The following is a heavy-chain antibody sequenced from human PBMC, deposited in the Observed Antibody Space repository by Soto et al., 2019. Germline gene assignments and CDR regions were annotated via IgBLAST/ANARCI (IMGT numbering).Heavy chain of an antibody. V-gene: IGHV1-18*01. Sequence: GASVKVSCKASGYTFTSYGISWVRQAPGQGLEWMGWISAYNGNTNYAQKLQGRVTMTTDTSTSTACMELRSLRSDDTAVYYCARIMMYYDFWSGYDWFDPWGQGTLVTVSS. D-gene: IGHD3-3*01. CDR2: ISAYNGNT. CDR3: ARIMMYYDFWSGYDWFDP. J-gene: IGHJ5*02. CDR1: GYTFTSYG.